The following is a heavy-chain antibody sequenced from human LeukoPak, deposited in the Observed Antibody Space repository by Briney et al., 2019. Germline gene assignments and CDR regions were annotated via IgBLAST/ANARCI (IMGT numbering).Heavy chain of an antibody. CDR1: GFTFSSYE. V-gene: IGHV3-48*03. CDR2: ISSSGSTI. Sequence: GGSLRLSCAASGFTFSSYEMNWVRQAPGKGLEWVSYISSSGSTIYYADSVKGRFTISRDNAKNSLYLQMNSLRAEDTAVYYCARTKTHYYYYYGMDVWGKGTTVTVSS. J-gene: IGHJ6*04. CDR3: ARTKTHYYYYYGMDV.